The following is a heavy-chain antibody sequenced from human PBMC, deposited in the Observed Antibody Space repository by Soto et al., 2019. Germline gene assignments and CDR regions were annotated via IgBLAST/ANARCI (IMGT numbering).Heavy chain of an antibody. CDR1: GGSISSSKW. J-gene: IGHJ4*02. V-gene: IGHV4-4*02. CDR3: AARNDGSGSLDY. CDR2: IYHSGTT. D-gene: IGHD3-10*01. Sequence: SETLSLTCAVSGGSISSSKWWSWVRQPPGKGLEWTGEIYHSGTTNYNPSLKSRVTISVDKSKNQFSLELNSVTAADTAVYYCAARNDGSGSLDYWGQGTLVTVSS.